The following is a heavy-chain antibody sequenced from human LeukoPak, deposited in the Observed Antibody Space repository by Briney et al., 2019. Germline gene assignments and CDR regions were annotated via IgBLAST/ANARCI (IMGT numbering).Heavy chain of an antibody. CDR1: GASLTRPTYY. D-gene: IGHD3-3*01. J-gene: IGHJ4*02. CDR3: ARFKSGGFSYFDS. CDR2: LFSTGSA. Sequence: PSETLSLTCSVSGASLTRPTYYQWSWIRQPPGKGLELIGSLFSTGSATLNPSLKSRVTMSLDTSKSQFSLKLSSVTAEDSAVYYCARFKSGGFSYFDSWGQGTLVTVSS. V-gene: IGHV4-61*01.